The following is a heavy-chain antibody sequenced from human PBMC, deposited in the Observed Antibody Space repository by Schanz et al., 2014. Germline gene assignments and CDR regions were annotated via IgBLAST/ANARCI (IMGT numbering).Heavy chain of an antibody. CDR1: GFGFSSYG. Sequence: EVQLVQPGGGLVQPGGSLRLSCAASGFGFSSYGMNWLRQAPGKGLEWVSYVSRSTPDIYYADSVKGRFTISRDNAENTLFLQMISLRAEDTDVYYCARKVVATIGGYYDNWGQGTLVIVSS. CDR2: VSRSTPDI. J-gene: IGHJ4*02. CDR3: ARKVVATIGGYYDN. V-gene: IGHV3-48*01. D-gene: IGHD5-12*01.